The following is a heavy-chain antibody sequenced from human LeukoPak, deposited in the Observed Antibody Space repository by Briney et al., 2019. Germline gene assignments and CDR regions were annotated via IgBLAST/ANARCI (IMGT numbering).Heavy chain of an antibody. J-gene: IGHJ4*02. V-gene: IGHV3-74*01. Sequence: PGGSLRLSCAASGLTFSSYWMHWVRQAPGKGLVWVSRINSDGSVTTYADSVKGRFIISRDYAKNTLYLQMNSLRADDTAVYYCARDRAVAGQLDSFDYWGQGTLVTVSS. CDR3: ARDRAVAGQLDSFDY. D-gene: IGHD6-19*01. CDR1: GLTFSSYW. CDR2: INSDGSVT.